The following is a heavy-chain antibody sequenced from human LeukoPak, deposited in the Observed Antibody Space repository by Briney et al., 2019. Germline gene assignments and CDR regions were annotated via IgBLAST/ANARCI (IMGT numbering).Heavy chain of an antibody. CDR3: ARRYSASSVEDFDY. CDR2: IKKDGREI. J-gene: IGHJ4*02. Sequence: GGSLRLSCVASGFTFSRHWMAWVRQAPGKGLEWVANIKKDGREIYYMDSVKGRFTISRDNAKNSLYLQMNSLRAEDTAVYYCARRYSASSVEDFDYWGQGTLVTVSS. CDR1: GFTFSRHW. V-gene: IGHV3-7*01. D-gene: IGHD5-18*01.